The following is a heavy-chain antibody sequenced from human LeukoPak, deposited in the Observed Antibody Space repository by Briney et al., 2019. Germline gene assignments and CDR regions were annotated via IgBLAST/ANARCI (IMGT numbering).Heavy chain of an antibody. J-gene: IGHJ6*03. CDR1: GFSISTSYF. CDR2: VSHTGTT. D-gene: IGHD2-2*01. V-gene: IGHV4-38-2*01. CDR3: ATIPQHMVLPGATYMDV. Sequence: SETLSLTCVVSGFSISTSYFWGWIRQSPGKGLEWIGCVSHTGTTYYNPSLKSRVTISVDTSKNQFSLKLTSVTAADTAVYYCATIPQHMVLPGATYMDVWGNGTTVTVSS.